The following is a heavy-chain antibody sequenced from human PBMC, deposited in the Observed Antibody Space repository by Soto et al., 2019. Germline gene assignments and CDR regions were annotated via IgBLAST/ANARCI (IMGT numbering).Heavy chain of an antibody. V-gene: IGHV3-21*01. CDR2: ISSSSSYI. CDR1: GFTFSSYS. CDR3: AGNDYSNSPVGLWFDP. D-gene: IGHD4-4*01. Sequence: EVQLVESGGGLVKPGGSLRLSCAASGFTFSSYSMNWVRQAPGKGLEWVSSISSSSSYIYYADSVKGRFTISRDNAKNSLYLQMNSLRAEDTAVYYCAGNDYSNSPVGLWFDPWGQGTLVTVSS. J-gene: IGHJ5*02.